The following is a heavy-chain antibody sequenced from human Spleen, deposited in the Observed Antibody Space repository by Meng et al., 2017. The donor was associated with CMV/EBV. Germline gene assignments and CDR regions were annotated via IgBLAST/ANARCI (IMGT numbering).Heavy chain of an antibody. V-gene: IGHV1-2*02. D-gene: IGHD5-18*01. CDR2: INPNTGGT. CDR1: GYTFTAYY. J-gene: IGHJ4*02. Sequence: ASVKVSCKPSGYTFTAYYIHWVRQAPGQGLEWMGWINPNTGGTKYAQKFQGRVTMTRDTSISTAYMELNRLTFDDTAMYYCARARDGYSYGSLWIGDYWGQGTLVTVSS. CDR3: ARARDGYSYGSLWIGDY.